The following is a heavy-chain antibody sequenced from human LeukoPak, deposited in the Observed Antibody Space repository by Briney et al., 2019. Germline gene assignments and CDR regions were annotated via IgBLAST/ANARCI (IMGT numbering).Heavy chain of an antibody. V-gene: IGHV4-34*01. CDR1: GGSFSDYY. J-gene: IGHJ6*03. CDR2: INHSGST. CDR3: ARLGVSSSGTYYYYYYMDV. Sequence: SETLSLTCAVYGGSFSDYYWSWIRQPPGKGLEWIGEINHSGSTSYNTSLKSRVTISVDTSKSQFSLKLTSVTAADTAVYYCARLGVSSSGTYYYYYYMDVWGKGTTVTISS. D-gene: IGHD3-10*01.